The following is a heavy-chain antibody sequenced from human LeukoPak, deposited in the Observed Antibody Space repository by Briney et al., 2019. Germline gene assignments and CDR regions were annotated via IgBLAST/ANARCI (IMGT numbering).Heavy chain of an antibody. J-gene: IGHJ6*03. CDR1: GYTFTGYY. CDR3: ARVDSSWWGDYYYYYMDV. CDR2: INPNSGGT. D-gene: IGHD6-13*01. V-gene: IGHV1-2*06. Sequence: ASVKVSCKASGYTFTGYYMHWVRQAPGQGLEWMGRINPNSGGTNYAQKFQGRVTMTRDTSISTAYMELSRLRSDDTAVYYCARVDSSWWGDYYYYYMDVWGKGTTVTAS.